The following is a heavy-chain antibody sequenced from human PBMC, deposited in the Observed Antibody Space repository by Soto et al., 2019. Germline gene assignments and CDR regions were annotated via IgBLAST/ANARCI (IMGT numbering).Heavy chain of an antibody. CDR2: ISNDGSNK. J-gene: IGHJ6*02. V-gene: IGHV3-30*03. Sequence: PGGSLRLSCVASGFTFSNYGMHWVRQAPGKGLEWLAVISNDGSNKNYADSVKGRFTISRDNSKNMVYLQTNSLGAEDRAVYYYARYSSTTNFYYGMDVWGQGTTVTVSS. CDR3: ARYSSTTNFYYGMDV. D-gene: IGHD6-13*01. CDR1: GFTFSNYG.